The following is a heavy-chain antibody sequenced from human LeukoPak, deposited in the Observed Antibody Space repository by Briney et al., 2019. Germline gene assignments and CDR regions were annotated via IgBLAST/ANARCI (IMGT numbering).Heavy chain of an antibody. CDR3: ARDVFRIAARGYMDV. CDR2: INPNSGGT. D-gene: IGHD6-6*01. V-gene: IGHV1-2*02. CDR1: GYTFTGYY. Sequence: ASVKVSCKASGYTFTGYYMHWVRQAPGQGLEWMGWINPNSGGTNYAQKFQGRATMTRDTSISTAYMELSRLRSDDTAVYYCARDVFRIAARGYMDVWGKGTTVTISS. J-gene: IGHJ6*03.